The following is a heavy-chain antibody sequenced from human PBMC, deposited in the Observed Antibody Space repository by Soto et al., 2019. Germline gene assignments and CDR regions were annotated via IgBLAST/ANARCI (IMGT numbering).Heavy chain of an antibody. D-gene: IGHD3-3*01. CDR2: ISAYNGNT. CDR3: ARDGRRIYDFWSGYYFDY. Sequence: ASVKVSCKASGYTFTSYGISWVRQAPGQGLEWMGWISAYNGNTNYAQKLQGRVTMTTDTSTSTAYMELRSLRSDDTAVYYCARDGRRIYDFWSGYYFDYWGQGTLVTVSS. J-gene: IGHJ4*02. CDR1: GYTFTSYG. V-gene: IGHV1-18*01.